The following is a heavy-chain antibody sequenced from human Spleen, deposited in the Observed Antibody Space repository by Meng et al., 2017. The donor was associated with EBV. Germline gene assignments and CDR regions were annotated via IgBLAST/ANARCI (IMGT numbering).Heavy chain of an antibody. CDR1: GLTFSDYY. D-gene: IGHD4-17*01. V-gene: IGHV3-11*01. Sequence: QVELGEAGGGLVKPGGSLRLACTAYGLTFSDYYMSWIRQAPGKGLEWVSYISSSGSSMYYADSVKGRFTISRDNAKKSLYLQMNSLRADDTAVYYCARDGAGDHLTNWGQGTLVTVSS. CDR3: ARDGAGDHLTN. CDR2: ISSSGSSM. J-gene: IGHJ4*02.